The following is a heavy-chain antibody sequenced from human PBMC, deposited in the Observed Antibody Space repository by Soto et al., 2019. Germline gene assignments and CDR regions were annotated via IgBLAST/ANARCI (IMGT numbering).Heavy chain of an antibody. CDR1: GFTCSSYA. V-gene: IGHV3-23*01. J-gene: IGHJ6*02. D-gene: IGHD3-10*01. CDR3: ATLMLLFGAPGWGRPMDV. CDR2: ISASGGTT. Sequence: VQLLESGGGLEQPGGSLRLSCAASGFTCSSYAMSWARQAPGKGLEWVSFISASGGTTYYVDSVKGRFTISREASKNMLYLQMNSLRAEDTAIYYCATLMLLFGAPGWGRPMDVWGQGTAVTVSS.